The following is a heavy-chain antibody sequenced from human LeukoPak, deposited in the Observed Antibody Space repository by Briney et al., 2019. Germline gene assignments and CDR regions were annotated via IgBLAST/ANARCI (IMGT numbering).Heavy chain of an antibody. CDR1: GFTFSRYN. D-gene: IGHD6-19*01. V-gene: IGHV3-21*01. J-gene: IGHJ6*03. Sequence: GGSLRLSCTGSGFTFSRYNMNWFRQAPGKGLERVSSISSRSSYIFYADSVKGRFTISRDNAKNSLYLQMNSLGAEDTAVYYCARDAQWLVPEGYYYYMDVWGKGTTVTVSS. CDR3: ARDAQWLVPEGYYYYMDV. CDR2: ISSRSSYI.